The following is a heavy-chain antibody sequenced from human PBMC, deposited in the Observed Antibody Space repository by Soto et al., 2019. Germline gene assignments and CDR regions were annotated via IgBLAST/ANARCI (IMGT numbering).Heavy chain of an antibody. CDR2: ISTSGGST. CDR1: GFTFSSYA. V-gene: IGHV3-64D*06. Sequence: GGSLRLSCSASGFTFSSYAMHWVRQAPGKGLEYVSSISTSGGSTHYADSVKGRFTISRDNSKNTQYLQMSSLRADDTAVYYCVKGEYNYDTSSYYPFDSWGQGPLVTVSP. J-gene: IGHJ4*02. D-gene: IGHD3-22*01. CDR3: VKGEYNYDTSSYYPFDS.